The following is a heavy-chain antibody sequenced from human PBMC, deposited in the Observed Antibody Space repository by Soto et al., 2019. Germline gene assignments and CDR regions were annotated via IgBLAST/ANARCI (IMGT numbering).Heavy chain of an antibody. D-gene: IGHD3-22*01. Sequence: QVQLVQSGAEVKKPGASVKVSCKASGYTFTIYGISWVRQAPGQGLEWMGWISGYNGNTDSAQNLQDRVTLTTDASTSSVYVELSSLRSDDTAVYYCARVDYYDSSGYYGYWGQGTRVTVSS. CDR1: GYTFTIYG. J-gene: IGHJ4*02. V-gene: IGHV1-18*04. CDR3: ARVDYYDSSGYYGY. CDR2: ISGYNGNT.